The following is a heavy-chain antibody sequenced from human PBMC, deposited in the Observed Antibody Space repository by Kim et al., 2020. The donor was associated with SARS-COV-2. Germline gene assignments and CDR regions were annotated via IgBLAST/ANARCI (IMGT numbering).Heavy chain of an antibody. D-gene: IGHD1-7*01. Sequence: SVKGRFTISRDNSKNTLYLQMNSLRAEDTAVYYCARGNYFSHYYYYYMDVWGKGTTVTVSS. V-gene: IGHV3-23*01. CDR3: ARGNYFSHYYYYYMDV. J-gene: IGHJ6*03.